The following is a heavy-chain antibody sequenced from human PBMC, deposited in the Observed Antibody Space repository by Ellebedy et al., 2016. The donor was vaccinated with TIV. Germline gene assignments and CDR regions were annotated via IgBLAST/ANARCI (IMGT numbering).Heavy chain of an antibody. J-gene: IGHJ4*02. CDR3: ARYHSSGDDY. CDR2: IDPSNGGT. Sequence: ASVKVSCXASGYRLSRYYIHWMRQAPGRGLEWMGVIDPSNGGTSYSQKFQGRLLVTTDTSTSTVYMDLSSLRFGDTAMYYCARYHSSGDDYWGQGTLVTVSS. D-gene: IGHD3-22*01. CDR1: GYRLSRYY. V-gene: IGHV1-46*01.